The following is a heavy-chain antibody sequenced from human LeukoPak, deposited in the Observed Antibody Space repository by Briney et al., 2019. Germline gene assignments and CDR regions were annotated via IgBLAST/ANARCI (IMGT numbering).Heavy chain of an antibody. CDR3: ARVVPAAIGYYQH. CDR2: IYYSGST. D-gene: IGHD2-2*02. CDR1: GGSISSSSYY. J-gene: IGHJ1*01. V-gene: IGHV4-39*01. Sequence: SETLSLTCAVSGGSISSSSYYWGWIRQPPGKGLEWIGSIYYSGSTYYNPSLKSRVTISVDTSKNQFSLKLSSVTAADTAVYYCARVVPAAIGYYQHWGQGTLVTVSS.